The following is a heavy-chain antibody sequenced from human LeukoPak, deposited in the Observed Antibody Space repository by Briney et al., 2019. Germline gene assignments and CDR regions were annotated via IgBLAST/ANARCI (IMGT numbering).Heavy chain of an antibody. V-gene: IGHV1-46*01. CDR2: INPSGGST. CDR3: ARTSPSIITIFGVVLGYDP. D-gene: IGHD3-3*01. J-gene: IGHJ5*02. Sequence: ASVKVSCKASGYTFTSYYMHWVRQAPGQGLEWMGMINPSGGSTSNAQKFQGRVTMTRDTSTSTVYMELSSLRSEDTAVYYCARTSPSIITIFGVVLGYDPWDQGTLVTVSS. CDR1: GYTFTSYY.